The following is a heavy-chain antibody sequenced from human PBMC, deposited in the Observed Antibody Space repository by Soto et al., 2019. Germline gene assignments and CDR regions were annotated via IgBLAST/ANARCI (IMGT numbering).Heavy chain of an antibody. J-gene: IGHJ6*02. D-gene: IGHD6-6*01. CDR2: GYHSGST. Sequence: SGTPSLKCAVSGSAISTSNWRSWARQPPGKGLALIGEGYHSGSTNYNPSLKSRVTISVDKSKNQFSLKLSSVTAADTDVYYCARKAKSIAAHPYYDGMDVWGQGTTVT. CDR3: ARKAKSIAAHPYYDGMDV. V-gene: IGHV4-4*02. CDR1: GSAISTSNW.